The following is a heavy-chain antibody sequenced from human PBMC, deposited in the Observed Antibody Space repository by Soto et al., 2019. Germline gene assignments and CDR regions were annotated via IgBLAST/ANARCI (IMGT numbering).Heavy chain of an antibody. D-gene: IGHD3-3*01. CDR2: ISGSGGTT. J-gene: IGHJ4*02. CDR1: GFTFGSHA. Sequence: EVQLLDSGGGLVQPGGSLRLSCTVSGFTFGSHAMSWVRQAPGKGLECVSGISGSGGTTFYADSVKGRFTISRDNSKKTLYLQRNRLRAEDTAVYYCAKNPYEFRSSGQYLFNHWGQGTLVTVSS. V-gene: IGHV3-23*01. CDR3: AKNPYEFRSSGQYLFNH.